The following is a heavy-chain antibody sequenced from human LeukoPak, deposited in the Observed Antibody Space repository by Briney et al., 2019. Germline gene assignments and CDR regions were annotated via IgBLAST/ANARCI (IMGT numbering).Heavy chain of an antibody. Sequence: HSETLSLTCAVYGGSFSGYYWSWIRQPPGKGLEWIGEINHSGSTNYNPSLKSRVTISVDTSKNQFSLKLSSVTAADTAVYYCARASPPKTPYFDYWGQGTLVTVSS. CDR2: INHSGST. CDR1: GGSFSGYY. V-gene: IGHV4-34*01. CDR3: ARASPPKTPYFDY. J-gene: IGHJ4*02. D-gene: IGHD2-15*01.